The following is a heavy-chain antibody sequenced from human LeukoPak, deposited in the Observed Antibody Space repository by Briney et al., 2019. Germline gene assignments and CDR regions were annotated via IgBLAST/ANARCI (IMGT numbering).Heavy chain of an antibody. V-gene: IGHV1-2*02. CDR1: GYTFTGYY. D-gene: IGHD3-10*01. J-gene: IGHJ6*02. CDR3: ARGSYYYPYGMDV. Sequence: ASVKVSCKASGYTFTGYYMHWVRQAPGQGLEWMGWINPNSGGTNYAQKFQGRVTMTRDTSISTAYMELSRLRFDDTAVYYCARGSYYYPYGMDVWGQGTTVTVSS. CDR2: INPNSGGT.